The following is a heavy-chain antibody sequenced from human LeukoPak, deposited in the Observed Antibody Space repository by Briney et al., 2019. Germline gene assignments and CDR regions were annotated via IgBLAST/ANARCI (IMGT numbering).Heavy chain of an antibody. J-gene: IGHJ3*02. D-gene: IGHD3-22*01. CDR1: GFTFSSYW. CDR3: ARDLTMIVVDKWDAFDI. CDR2: IKQDGSEK. V-gene: IGHV3-7*01. Sequence: GGSLRLSCAASGFTFSSYWMTWVRQAPGKGLEWVANIKQDGSEKYYVDSVKGRFTISRDNAKNSLYLQMNSLRAEDTAVYYCARDLTMIVVDKWDAFDIWGQGTMVTVSS.